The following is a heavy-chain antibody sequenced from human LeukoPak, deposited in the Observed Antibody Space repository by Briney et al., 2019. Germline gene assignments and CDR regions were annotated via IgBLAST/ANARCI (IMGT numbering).Heavy chain of an antibody. CDR3: AKDIVVVTAPVAFDI. Sequence: GGSLRLSCAASGFTFSSYAISWVRQAPGKGLEWVSAIIGSGGSTYYADSVKGRFTISRDNSKNTLYLQMNSLRAEDTAVYYCAKDIVVVTAPVAFDIWGQGTMVTVSS. J-gene: IGHJ3*02. CDR1: GFTFSSYA. V-gene: IGHV3-23*01. CDR2: IIGSGGST. D-gene: IGHD2-21*02.